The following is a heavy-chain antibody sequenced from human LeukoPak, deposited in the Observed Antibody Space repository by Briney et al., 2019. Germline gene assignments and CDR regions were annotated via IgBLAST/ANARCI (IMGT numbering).Heavy chain of an antibody. CDR1: GYTFTGYY. CDR2: INPNSGGT. D-gene: IGHD3-22*01. CDR3: ARFSQYSDSTYHDLDY. J-gene: IGHJ4*02. Sequence: GASVKVSCKASGYTFTGYYMHWVRQAPGQGLEWMGWINPNSGGTNYAQKFQGRVTMTRDTSISTAYMELSRLRSDDTAVYYCARFSQYSDSTYHDLDYWGQGTLVSVSS. V-gene: IGHV1-2*02.